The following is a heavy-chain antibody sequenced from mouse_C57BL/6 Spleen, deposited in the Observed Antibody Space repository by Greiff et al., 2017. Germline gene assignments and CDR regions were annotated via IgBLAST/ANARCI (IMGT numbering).Heavy chain of an antibody. J-gene: IGHJ2*01. CDR2: IDPEDGDT. V-gene: IGHV14-1*01. CDR3: TTRYGSSYTY. Sequence: VHVKQSGAELVRPGASVKLSCTASGFNIKDYYMHWVKQRPEQGLEWIGRIDPEDGDTEYAPKFQGKATMTADTSSNTAYLQLSSLTSEDTAVYYCTTRYGSSYTYWGQGTTLTVSA. CDR1: GFNIKDYY. D-gene: IGHD1-1*01.